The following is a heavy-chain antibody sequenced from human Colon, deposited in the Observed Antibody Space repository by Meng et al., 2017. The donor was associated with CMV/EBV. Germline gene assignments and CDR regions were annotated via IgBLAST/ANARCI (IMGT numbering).Heavy chain of an antibody. CDR3: ARDVKTYSYGIFDY. V-gene: IGHV1-69*05. CDR2: ILPMFDTA. CDR1: GGTFSSHI. D-gene: IGHD5-18*01. J-gene: IGHJ4*02. Sequence: SVQVSCKASGGTFSSHIISWVRQAPGQGLEWMGGILPMFDTANYAQKYQGRVTITTDESTSTAYMELSSLRSEDTAIYYCARDVKTYSYGIFDYWGQGTLVTVSS.